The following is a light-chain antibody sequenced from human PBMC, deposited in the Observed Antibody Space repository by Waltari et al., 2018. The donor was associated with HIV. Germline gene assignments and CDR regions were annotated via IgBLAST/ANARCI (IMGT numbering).Light chain of an antibody. V-gene: IGLV2-14*01. CDR2: EIN. CDR1: SSDIGSYHY. J-gene: IGLJ2*01. Sequence: QSALTQPASVSGSPGQSITVSCTGTSSDIGSYHYVLCYQQTPGTAPTRVIYEINMRPSGISNRVSGSKSGTTASLTISGLQTEDEAHYYCSSFTTSSTLLFGGGTKVTVL. CDR3: SSFTTSSTLL.